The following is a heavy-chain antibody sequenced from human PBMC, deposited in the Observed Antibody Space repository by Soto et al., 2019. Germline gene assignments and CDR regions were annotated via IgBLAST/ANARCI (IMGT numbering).Heavy chain of an antibody. V-gene: IGHV3-21*01. CDR3: AREGYRKYNYYGMDV. CDR1: GFTFGSYA. CDR2: ISGGGSGI. Sequence: PGGSLRLSCTASGFTFGSYAMTWVRQAPGKGLEWVSTISGGGSGIYHAESVKGRNTISRDNAKNSLYLQMNSLRAEDTAVYYCAREGYRKYNYYGMDVWGQGTTVTVSS. J-gene: IGHJ6*02. D-gene: IGHD5-18*01.